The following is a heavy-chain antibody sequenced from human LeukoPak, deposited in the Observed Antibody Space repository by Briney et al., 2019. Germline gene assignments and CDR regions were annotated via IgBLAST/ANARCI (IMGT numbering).Heavy chain of an antibody. V-gene: IGHV1-8*01. J-gene: IGHJ6*03. CDR2: MNPNSGNT. Sequence: ASVKVSCKASGYTFTSYDINWVRQATGQGLEWMGWMNPNSGNTGYAQKFQGRVTMTRNTSISTAYMELSSLGSEDTAVYYCARWYSSSYSLPEYYYYYYMDVWGKGTTVTVSS. CDR1: GYTFTSYD. CDR3: ARWYSSSYSLPEYYYYYYMDV. D-gene: IGHD6-6*01.